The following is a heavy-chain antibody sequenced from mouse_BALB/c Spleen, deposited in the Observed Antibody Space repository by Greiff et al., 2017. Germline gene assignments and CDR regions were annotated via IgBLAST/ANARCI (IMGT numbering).Heavy chain of an antibody. D-gene: IGHD1-1*01. J-gene: IGHJ2*01. Sequence: VKLQESGPGLVAPSQSLSITCTVSGFSLTGYGVNWVRQPPGKGLEWLGMIWGDGSTDYNSALKSRLSISKDNSKSQVFLKMNSLQTDDTARYYCARGDYYGSSNVDDWGQGTTLTVSS. CDR2: IWGDGST. CDR3: ARGDYYGSSNVDD. V-gene: IGHV2-6-7*01. CDR1: GFSLTGYG.